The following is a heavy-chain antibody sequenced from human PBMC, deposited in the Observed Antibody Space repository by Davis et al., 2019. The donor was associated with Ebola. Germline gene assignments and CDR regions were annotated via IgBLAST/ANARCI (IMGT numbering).Heavy chain of an antibody. D-gene: IGHD5-18*01. V-gene: IGHV1-18*01. CDR1: GYTFTSYG. CDR2: ISAYNGNT. J-gene: IGHJ4*02. CDR3: ASSPRYSYDNRLDY. Sequence: AALVKVSCKASGYTFTSYGISWVRQAPGQGLEWMGWISAYNGNTNYAQKLQGRVTMTTDTSTSTAYMELRSLRSDDTAVYYCASSPRYSYDNRLDYWGQGTLVTVSS.